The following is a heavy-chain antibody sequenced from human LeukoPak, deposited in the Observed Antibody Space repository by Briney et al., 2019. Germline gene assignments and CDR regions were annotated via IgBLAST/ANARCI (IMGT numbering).Heavy chain of an antibody. D-gene: IGHD3-22*01. CDR2: ISSSSSTI. V-gene: IGHV3-48*04. CDR3: ARDPTTYDSSGYSHFDY. CDR1: GFTFSSYS. Sequence: PGGSLRLSCAASGFTFSSYSMNWVRQAPGKGLEWVSYISSSSSTIYYADSVKGRFTISRDNAKNSLYLQMNSLRAEDTAVYYCARDPTTYDSSGYSHFDYWGQGTLVTVSS. J-gene: IGHJ4*02.